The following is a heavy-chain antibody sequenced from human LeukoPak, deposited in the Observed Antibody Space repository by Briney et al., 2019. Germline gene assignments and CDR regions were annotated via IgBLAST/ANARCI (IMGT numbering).Heavy chain of an antibody. D-gene: IGHD1-1*01. Sequence: ASVKVSCKASGYTFTGYYMHWVRQAPGQGLEWMGRINPNSGGTNYAQKFQGRVAMTRDTSISTAYMELSRLRSDDTAVYYCARDRTGTTDDAFDNWGQGTMVTVSS. CDR1: GYTFTGYY. CDR2: INPNSGGT. J-gene: IGHJ3*02. CDR3: ARDRTGTTDDAFDN. V-gene: IGHV1-2*06.